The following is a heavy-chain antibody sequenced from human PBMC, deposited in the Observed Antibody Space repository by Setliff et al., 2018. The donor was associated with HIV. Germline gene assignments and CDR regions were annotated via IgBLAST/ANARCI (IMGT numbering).Heavy chain of an antibody. J-gene: IGHJ2*01. D-gene: IGHD3-22*01. Sequence: SETLSLTCTVSGGSISNSSHYWDWIRQPPGKGLEWIGTINYSGNTYDNPSLKSRVTISVDTSKKQFSLKLSSVSAADTAVYYCARRWKSSQYYYDSSGTNWCFDLWGRGTLVTSPQ. CDR1: GGSISNSSHY. CDR3: ARRWKSSQYYYDSSGTNWCFDL. V-gene: IGHV4-39*01. CDR2: INYSGNT.